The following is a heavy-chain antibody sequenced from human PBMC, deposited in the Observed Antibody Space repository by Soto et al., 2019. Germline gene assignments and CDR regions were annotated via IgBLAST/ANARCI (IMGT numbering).Heavy chain of an antibody. D-gene: IGHD3-22*01. J-gene: IGHJ3*02. Sequence: SETLSLTCTVSGGSINSGDYYWSWIRQPPGKGLEWIGYIYYSGSTYHNPSLKSRINMSVDTSKNQFSLKLSSVTAADTAVYYCATVPTYYYDRSGYANAFDMWGQGTMVTVSS. CDR1: GGSINSGDYY. CDR2: IYYSGST. CDR3: ATVPTYYYDRSGYANAFDM. V-gene: IGHV4-30-4*01.